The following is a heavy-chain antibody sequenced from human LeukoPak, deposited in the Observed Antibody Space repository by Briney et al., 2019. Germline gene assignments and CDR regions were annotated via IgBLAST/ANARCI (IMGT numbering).Heavy chain of an antibody. Sequence: SETLSLTCTVSGGSISSYYWSWIRQPPGKGLEWIGYIYYSGSTNYNPSLKSRVTISVDTSKNQFPLKLSSVTAADTAVYYCARDEVAAAGFDYWGQGTLVTVSS. CDR1: GGSISSYY. D-gene: IGHD6-13*01. J-gene: IGHJ4*02. CDR2: IYYSGST. V-gene: IGHV4-59*01. CDR3: ARDEVAAAGFDY.